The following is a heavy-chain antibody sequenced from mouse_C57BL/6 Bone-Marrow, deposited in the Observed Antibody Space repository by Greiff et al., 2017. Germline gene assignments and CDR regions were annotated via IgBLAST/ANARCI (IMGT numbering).Heavy chain of an antibody. CDR3: ARYRDGYYVYAMDY. CDR1: GFTFTSFG. D-gene: IGHD2-3*01. V-gene: IGHV1-81*01. J-gene: IGHJ4*01. Sequence: VQLQQSGAEPARPGASVKLSCKASGFTFTSFGISWVKQRTGQGLEWIGEIYPRSGNSYYNEKFKGKATLTADKSSGTAYMELRRLTSEDSAGYFCARYRDGYYVYAMDYWGQGTSVTVSS. CDR2: IYPRSGNS.